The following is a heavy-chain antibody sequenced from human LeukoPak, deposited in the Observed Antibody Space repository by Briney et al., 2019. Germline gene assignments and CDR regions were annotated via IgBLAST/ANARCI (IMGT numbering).Heavy chain of an antibody. D-gene: IGHD3-10*01. CDR1: GFTFSNYN. J-gene: IGHJ2*01. CDR2: ISSSSSYI. Sequence: PGGSLRLSCAASGFTFSNYNMNWVRQAPGKGLEWVSCISSSSSYIYYADSVKGRFTISRDNSKNTLYLQMNSLRAEDTAVYYCAKDLDNTIWYFDLWGRGTLVTVSS. CDR3: AKDLDNTIWYFDL. V-gene: IGHV3-21*04.